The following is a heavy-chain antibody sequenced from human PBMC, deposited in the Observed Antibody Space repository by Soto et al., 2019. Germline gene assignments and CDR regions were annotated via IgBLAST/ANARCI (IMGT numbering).Heavy chain of an antibody. D-gene: IGHD3-22*01. Sequence: QVQLVQSGAEVKKPGASVKVSCKASGYTFTSYYMHWVRQAPGQGLEWMGIINPSGGSASYAQKFQGRVTMTRDTSTSTVYMELSSLRSEDTAVYYCARVYYDSSGYYPFDYWGQGTLVTVSS. CDR3: ARVYYDSSGYYPFDY. J-gene: IGHJ4*02. V-gene: IGHV1-46*01. CDR2: INPSGGSA. CDR1: GYTFTSYY.